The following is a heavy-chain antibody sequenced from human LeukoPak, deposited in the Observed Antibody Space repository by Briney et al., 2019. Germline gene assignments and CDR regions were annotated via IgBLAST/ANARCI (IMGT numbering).Heavy chain of an antibody. CDR2: ISSGSNYI. CDR1: GFTFSSYS. CDR3: ARVGCSGGTCYDY. D-gene: IGHD2-15*01. V-gene: IGHV3-21*01. J-gene: IGHJ4*02. Sequence: PGGSLRLSCAASGFTFSSYSMYWVRQAPGQGLEWVSFISSGSNYIYYIDSVKGRFTISRDNAKNSLYLQMNGLRVEDTAIYYCARVGCSGGTCYDYWGQGTLVTVSS.